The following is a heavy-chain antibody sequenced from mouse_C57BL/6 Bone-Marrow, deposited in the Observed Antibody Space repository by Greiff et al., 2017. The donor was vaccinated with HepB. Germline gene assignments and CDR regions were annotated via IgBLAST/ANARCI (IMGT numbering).Heavy chain of an antibody. CDR1: GYSITSGYY. CDR2: ISYDGSN. J-gene: IGHJ2*01. Sequence: EVQLLESGPGLVKPSQSLSLTCSVTGYSITSGYYWNWIRQFPGNKLEWMGYISYDGSNNYNPSLKNRIYITRDTSKNQFFLKLKSVTTEDTATYYCAKRLDYWGQGTTLTVSS. V-gene: IGHV3-6*01. CDR3: AKRLDY.